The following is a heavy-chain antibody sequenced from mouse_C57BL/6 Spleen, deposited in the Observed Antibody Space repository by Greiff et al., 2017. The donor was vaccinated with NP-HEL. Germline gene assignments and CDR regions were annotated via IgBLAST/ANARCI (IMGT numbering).Heavy chain of an antibody. Sequence: VQLQQSGAELVRPGASVKLSCTASGFNIKDYYMHWVKQRPEQGLEWIGRIDPEDGDTEYAPKFQGKATMTADTSSNTAYLQLSSLTSEDTAVYYCTTSLYYGYDVGFAYWGQGTLVTVSA. CDR2: IDPEDGDT. V-gene: IGHV14-1*01. D-gene: IGHD2-2*01. J-gene: IGHJ3*01. CDR3: TTSLYYGYDVGFAY. CDR1: GFNIKDYY.